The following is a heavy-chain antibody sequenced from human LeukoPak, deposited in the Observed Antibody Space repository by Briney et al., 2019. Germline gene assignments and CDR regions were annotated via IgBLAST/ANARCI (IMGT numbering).Heavy chain of an antibody. D-gene: IGHD2/OR15-2a*01. V-gene: IGHV3-53*01. J-gene: IGHJ6*04. Sequence: PGGSLRLSCAASGFTVSSNYMSCVRPAPRKGLEWVSVIYSGGSTYYADSVKGRFTISRDNSKNTLYLQMNSLRAEDTAVYYCASDRNFLDVWGKGTTVTVSS. CDR2: IYSGGST. CDR1: GFTVSSNY. CDR3: ASDRNFLDV.